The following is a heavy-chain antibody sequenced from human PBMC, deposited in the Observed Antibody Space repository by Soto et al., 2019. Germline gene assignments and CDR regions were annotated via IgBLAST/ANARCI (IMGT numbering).Heavy chain of an antibody. Sequence: GGSLRLSCAASGFTFSSYAMHWVRQAPGKGLEWVAVISYDGSNKYYADSVKGRFTISRDNSKNTLYLQMNSLRAEDTAVYYCARDRWASDYYGSALFDYWGQGTLVTVSS. CDR2: ISYDGSNK. D-gene: IGHD3-10*01. CDR3: ARDRWASDYYGSALFDY. J-gene: IGHJ4*02. V-gene: IGHV3-30-3*01. CDR1: GFTFSSYA.